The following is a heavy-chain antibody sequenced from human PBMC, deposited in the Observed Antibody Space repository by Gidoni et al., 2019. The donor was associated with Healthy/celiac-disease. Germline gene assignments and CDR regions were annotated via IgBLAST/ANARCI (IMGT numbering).Heavy chain of an antibody. CDR2: ISYDGSNK. J-gene: IGHJ5*02. Sequence: QVQLVESGGGVVQPGRSLRLSCAVSGFTFSSFAMHWVRQAPGQGLEWVAVISYDGSNKYYADSVKGRFTISRDNSKNTLYLQMNSLRAEDTAVYYCARARNYYGSGIGAWGQGTLVTVSS. CDR1: GFTFSSFA. D-gene: IGHD3-10*01. CDR3: ARARNYYGSGIGA. V-gene: IGHV3-30-3*01.